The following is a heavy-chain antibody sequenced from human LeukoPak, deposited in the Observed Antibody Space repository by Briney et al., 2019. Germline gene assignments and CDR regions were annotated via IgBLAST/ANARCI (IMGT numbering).Heavy chain of an antibody. CDR2: INHSGST. J-gene: IGHJ4*02. CDR1: GGSFSGYY. CDR3: ARVVVVVPAATVIDY. V-gene: IGHV4-34*01. Sequence: SETLSLTFAVYGGSFSGYYWSWIRQPPGKGLEWIGEINHSGSTNYNPSLKSRVTISVDTSKNQFSLKLSSVTAADTAVYYCARVVVVVPAATVIDYWGQGTLVTVSS. D-gene: IGHD2-2*01.